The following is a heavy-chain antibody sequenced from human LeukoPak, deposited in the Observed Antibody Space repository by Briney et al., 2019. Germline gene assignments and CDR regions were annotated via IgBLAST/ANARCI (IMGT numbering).Heavy chain of an antibody. CDR3: ARVVWFGELSSPYFDY. Sequence: KPGGSLTLSCLGSGFIFSDYYMGWIRQAPGRGLEWIAYITDNGRKIYYPDSVKGRFTMFRDNAKNSLYLQMNSLRAEDTAVYYCARVVWFGELSSPYFDYWGQGTLVTVSS. J-gene: IGHJ4*02. CDR1: GFIFSDYY. D-gene: IGHD3-10*01. V-gene: IGHV3-11*04. CDR2: ITDNGRKI.